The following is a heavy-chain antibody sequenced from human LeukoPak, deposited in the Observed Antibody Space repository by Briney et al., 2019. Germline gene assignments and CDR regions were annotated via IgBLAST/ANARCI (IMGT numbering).Heavy chain of an antibody. Sequence: GTSLRLSCAASGITFNAIHWVRQAPGKGLEWVALTWYDGRNKYYADSVKGRFTISRDNAKNSLYLQMNSLRAEDTAVYYCASVYCTNGVCLDAFDIWGQGTMVTVSS. V-gene: IGHV3-33*03. CDR3: ASVYCTNGVCLDAFDI. CDR2: TWYDGRNK. CDR1: GITFNA. D-gene: IGHD2-8*01. J-gene: IGHJ3*02.